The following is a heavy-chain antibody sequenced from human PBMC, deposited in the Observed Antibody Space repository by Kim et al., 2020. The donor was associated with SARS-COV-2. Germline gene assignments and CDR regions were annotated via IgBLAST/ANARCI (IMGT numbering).Heavy chain of an antibody. D-gene: IGHD3-10*02. CDR3: ARVEFVPYYYGMDV. CDR2: INPNSGGT. Sequence: ASVKVSCKASGYTFTGYYMHWVRQAPGQGLEWMGWINPNSGGTNYAQKFQGRVTMTRDTSISTAYMELSRLRSDDTAVYYCARVEFVPYYYGMDVWGQGTTVTVSS. V-gene: IGHV1-2*02. CDR1: GYTFTGYY. J-gene: IGHJ6*02.